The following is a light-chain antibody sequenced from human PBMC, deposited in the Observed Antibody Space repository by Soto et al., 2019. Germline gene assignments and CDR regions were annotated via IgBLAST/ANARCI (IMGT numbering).Light chain of an antibody. CDR2: EVS. V-gene: IGLV2-14*01. CDR3: SSYTSSTLGV. J-gene: IGLJ1*01. Sequence: QSALTQPASVSGSPGQSITISCTGTSSDVGGYNYASWYQQHPGKAPKLMIYEVSNRPSGVSNRFSGSKSGNTASLTISGLQAEDEADYYCSSYTSSTLGVFGTGTKLTVL. CDR1: SSDVGGYNY.